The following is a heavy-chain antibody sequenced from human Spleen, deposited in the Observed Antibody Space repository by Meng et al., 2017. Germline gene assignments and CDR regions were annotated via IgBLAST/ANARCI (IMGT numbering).Heavy chain of an antibody. Sequence: GSLRLSCTVSGGSISSYYWSWIRQPPGKGLEWIGYIYYSGSTNYNPSLKSRVTISVDTSKNQFSLKLSSVTAADTAVYYCARGDYYDSPLDYWGQGTLVTVSS. D-gene: IGHD3-22*01. V-gene: IGHV4-59*12. CDR1: GGSISSYY. CDR3: ARGDYYDSPLDY. J-gene: IGHJ4*02. CDR2: IYYSGST.